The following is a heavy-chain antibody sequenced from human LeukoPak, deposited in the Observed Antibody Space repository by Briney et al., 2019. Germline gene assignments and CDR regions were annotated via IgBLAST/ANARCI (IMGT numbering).Heavy chain of an antibody. CDR3: ARDPGYCSSTSCHSYYYGMDV. CDR2: IPYDGSNK. CDR1: GFTFSSYA. V-gene: IGHV3-30-3*01. D-gene: IGHD2-2*01. J-gene: IGHJ6*02. Sequence: GGSLRLSCAASGFTFSSYAMHWVRQAPGKGLEWVAVIPYDGSNKYYADSVKGRFTISRDNSKNTLYLQMNSLRAEDTAVYYCARDPGYCSSTSCHSYYYGMDVWGQGTTVTVSS.